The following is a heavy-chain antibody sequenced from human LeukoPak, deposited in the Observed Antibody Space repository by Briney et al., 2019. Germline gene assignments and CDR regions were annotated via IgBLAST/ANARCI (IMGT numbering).Heavy chain of an antibody. D-gene: IGHD7-27*01. CDR2: ISGSGGST. J-gene: IGHJ4*02. Sequence: GGSLRLSCAASGFTFSSYAMGWVRQAPGKGLEWVSAISGSGGSTYYADSVKGRFTISRDNSKNTLYLQMNSLRAEDTAVYYCAKDPWGTGDVYWGQGTLVTVSS. CDR1: GFTFSSYA. V-gene: IGHV3-23*01. CDR3: AKDPWGTGDVY.